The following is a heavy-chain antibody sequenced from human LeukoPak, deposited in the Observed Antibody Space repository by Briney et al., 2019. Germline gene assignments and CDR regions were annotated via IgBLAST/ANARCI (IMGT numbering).Heavy chain of an antibody. Sequence: GGSLRLSCAASGFTFSSYGMHWVRQAPGKGLEWVAFIRYDGSNKYYADSVKGRFTISRDNSKNTLYLQMNSLRAEDTAVYHCAKDGLLWFGELPSVWYFDYWGQGTLVTVSS. CDR3: AKDGLLWFGELPSVWYFDY. CDR1: GFTFSSYG. V-gene: IGHV3-30*02. D-gene: IGHD3-10*01. CDR2: IRYDGSNK. J-gene: IGHJ4*02.